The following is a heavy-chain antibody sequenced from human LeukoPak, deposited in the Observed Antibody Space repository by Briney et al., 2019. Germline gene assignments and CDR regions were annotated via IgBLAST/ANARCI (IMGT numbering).Heavy chain of an antibody. J-gene: IGHJ4*02. CDR3: ARHGTPLRYGSGNYYKGAPFDY. V-gene: IGHV4-34*01. CDR1: GDSISNYY. D-gene: IGHD3-10*01. Sequence: SETLSLTCTVSGDSISNYYWTWIRQPPGKGLEWIGEINHSGSTNYNPSLKSRVTISVDTSKNQFSLKLSSVTAADTAVYYCARHGTPLRYGSGNYYKGAPFDYWGQGTLVTVSS. CDR2: INHSGST.